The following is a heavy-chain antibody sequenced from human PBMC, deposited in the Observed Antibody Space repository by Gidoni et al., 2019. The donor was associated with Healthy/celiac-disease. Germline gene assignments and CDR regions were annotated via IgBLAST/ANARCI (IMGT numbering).Heavy chain of an antibody. CDR1: GGCFSVYS. D-gene: IGHD3-3*01. Sequence: QVQLQQWGAGLLTPSETLSPTCAVHGGCFSVYSWSWIRRPPGKGLEWIGEINHSGATNYNPYLKSRVTISVDTSKNQFSLKLSSVTAADTAVYYCARASFWSGDYNFDYWGQGTLVTVSS. CDR3: ARASFWSGDYNFDY. CDR2: INHSGAT. J-gene: IGHJ4*02. V-gene: IGHV4-34*01.